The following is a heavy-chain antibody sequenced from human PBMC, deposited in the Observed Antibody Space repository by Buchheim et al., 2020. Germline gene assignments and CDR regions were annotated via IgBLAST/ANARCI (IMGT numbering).Heavy chain of an antibody. V-gene: IGHV4-31*03. J-gene: IGHJ6*01. CDR3: ARDRLNPLEGNGMDV. Sequence: QVQLQESGPGLVKPSQTLSLTCTVSGGSISSGGYYWSWIRQHPGKGLEWIGYIYYSGSTYYNPSLKRRVPISVDTSKTQFSLKLSSVTAADTAVYYCARDRLNPLEGNGMDVWGQGTT. CDR1: GGSISSGGYY. D-gene: IGHD3-3*01. CDR2: IYYSGST.